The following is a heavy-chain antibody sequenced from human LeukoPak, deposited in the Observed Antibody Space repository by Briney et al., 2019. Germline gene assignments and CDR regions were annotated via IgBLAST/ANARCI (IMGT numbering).Heavy chain of an antibody. CDR1: GDSVSYDNW. J-gene: IGHJ4*02. CDR3: ARHHYFALAY. V-gene: IGHV4-4*02. D-gene: IGHD2-21*01. Sequence: PSETLSLTCAVSGDSVSYDNWWSWVRQPPGKGLEWIGETHHSGSSNYNPSPKSRVTVSVDKSKNQVSLSLTSVTAADTAVYYCARHHYFALAYWGQGTLVTVSS. CDR2: THHSGSS.